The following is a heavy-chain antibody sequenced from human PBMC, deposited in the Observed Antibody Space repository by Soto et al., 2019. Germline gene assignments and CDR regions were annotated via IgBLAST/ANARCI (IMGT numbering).Heavy chain of an antibody. CDR1: GFTFSSYA. Sequence: GGSLRLSCAASGFTFSSYAMSWVRQAPGKGLEWVSAISGSGGSTYYADSVKGRFTISRDNSKNTLYLQMNSLRAEDTAVYYCAKLRLLEWLSPYYFDYWGQGTLVTISS. CDR2: ISGSGGST. CDR3: AKLRLLEWLSPYYFDY. J-gene: IGHJ4*02. D-gene: IGHD3-3*01. V-gene: IGHV3-23*01.